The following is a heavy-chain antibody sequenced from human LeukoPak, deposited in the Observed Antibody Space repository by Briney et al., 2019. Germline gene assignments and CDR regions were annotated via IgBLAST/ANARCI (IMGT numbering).Heavy chain of an antibody. CDR3: ARSAQLLWVGDARRPFHYGMDV. CDR2: IYPGDSDT. V-gene: IGHV5-51*01. Sequence: GESLKISCKASGYSFPSYWIGWVRQMPGKGLEWMGLIYPGDSDTRYSPSFQGQVTISADKSISTAYLQWSSLKASDTAMYFCARSAQLLWVGDARRPFHYGMDVWGQGTTVTVSS. J-gene: IGHJ6*02. D-gene: IGHD3-10*01. CDR1: GYSFPSYW.